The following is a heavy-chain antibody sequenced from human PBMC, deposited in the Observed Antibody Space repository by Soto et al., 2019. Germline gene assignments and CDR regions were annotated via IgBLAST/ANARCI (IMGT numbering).Heavy chain of an antibody. D-gene: IGHD2-15*01. Sequence: SETLSLTYAVSGGSISSSNWWSWVRQPPGKGLEWIGEIYHSGSTNYTPSLKSRVTISVDKSKNQFSLKLSSVTAADTAVYYCARGTVVVVAAKFWFDPWGQGTLVTVS. CDR1: GGSISSSNW. CDR3: ARGTVVVVAAKFWFDP. J-gene: IGHJ5*02. CDR2: IYHSGST. V-gene: IGHV4-4*02.